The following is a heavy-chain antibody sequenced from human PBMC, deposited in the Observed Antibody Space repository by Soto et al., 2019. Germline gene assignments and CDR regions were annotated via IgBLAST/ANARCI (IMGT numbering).Heavy chain of an antibody. V-gene: IGHV1-8*01. J-gene: IGHJ6*03. CDR1: GYTFTSYD. D-gene: IGHD2-15*01. CDR2: MNPNSGNT. Sequence: ASVKVSCKASGYTFTSYDINWVRQATGQGLEWMGWMNPNSGNTGYAQKFQGRVTMTRNTSISTAYMELSSLRSEDTAVYYCARGRRVVPIYYTDFWGKGTTVTVSS. CDR3: ARGRRVVPIYYTDF.